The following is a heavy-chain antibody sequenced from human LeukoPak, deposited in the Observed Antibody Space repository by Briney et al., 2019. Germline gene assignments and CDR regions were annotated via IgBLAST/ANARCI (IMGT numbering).Heavy chain of an antibody. V-gene: IGHV4-34*01. J-gene: IGHJ5*02. D-gene: IGHD1/OR15-1a*01. CDR3: ARGLPRDGAVPNNRNWFDP. CDR1: GGSFSGYY. Sequence: PSETLSLTCAVYGGSFSGYYWSWIRQPPGKGLEWIGEINHSGSTNYNPSLKSRVTISVDTSKNQFSLKLSSVTAADTAVYYCARGLPRDGAVPNNRNWFDPWGQGTLVTVSS. CDR2: INHSGST.